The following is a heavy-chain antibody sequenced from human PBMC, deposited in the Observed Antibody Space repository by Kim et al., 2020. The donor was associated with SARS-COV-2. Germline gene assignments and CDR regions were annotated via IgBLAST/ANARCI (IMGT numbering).Heavy chain of an antibody. Sequence: SETLSLTCTVSGGSISSYYWSWIRQPPGKGLEWIGYIYYSGSTNYNPSLKSRVTISVDTSKNQFSLKLSSVTAADTAVYYCARHLYDFWSGYYTVNYYYYYMDVWGKGTTVTVSS. CDR3: ARHLYDFWSGYYTVNYYYYYMDV. CDR1: GGSISSYY. CDR2: IYYSGST. V-gene: IGHV4-59*08. D-gene: IGHD3-3*01. J-gene: IGHJ6*03.